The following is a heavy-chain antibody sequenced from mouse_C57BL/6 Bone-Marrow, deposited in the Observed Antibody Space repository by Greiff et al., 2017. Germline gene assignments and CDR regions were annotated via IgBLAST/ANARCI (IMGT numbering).Heavy chain of an antibody. CDR3: ARRPTGLLPRSYYFDY. J-gene: IGHJ2*01. CDR2: ILPGSGSP. V-gene: IGHV1-9*01. Sequence: VQLQQSGAELMKPGASVKLSCKATGYTFTGYWIEWVKQRPGHGLEWIGEILPGSGSPNYNEKFKGKATFTADTSSNTAYIQLSSLTTEDSAIYYCARRPTGLLPRSYYFDYWGQGTTLTVSS. D-gene: IGHD1-1*01. CDR1: GYTFTGYW.